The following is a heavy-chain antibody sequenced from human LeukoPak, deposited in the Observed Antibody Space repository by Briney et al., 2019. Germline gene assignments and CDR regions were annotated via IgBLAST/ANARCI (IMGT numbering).Heavy chain of an antibody. Sequence: GGSLRLYCTASGFTFSTYDMRWVRQAPGKGLEWVSTVRVNGRSTYYADSVKGRFTISRDNSKNTLYLQMNSLRAEDTALYYCAKPGEASNYYLDCWGQGALVTVSS. CDR1: GFTFSTYD. V-gene: IGHV3-23*01. D-gene: IGHD2-21*01. J-gene: IGHJ4*02. CDR3: AKPGEASNYYLDC. CDR2: VRVNGRST.